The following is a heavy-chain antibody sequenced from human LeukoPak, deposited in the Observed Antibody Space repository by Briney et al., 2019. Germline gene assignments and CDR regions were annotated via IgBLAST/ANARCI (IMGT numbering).Heavy chain of an antibody. J-gene: IGHJ6*03. CDR3: ARELSAAAPYYMDV. V-gene: IGHV1-69*16. Sequence: SVTVSCKASGGTFGGYTISWVRQAPGQGLEWMGGIIPMLRSSTYAQSFQGRLTITTDESTTTVHMELRSLRSEDTAVYYCARELSAAAPYYMDVWGKGTTVTVSS. CDR2: IIPMLRSS. CDR1: GGTFGGYT. D-gene: IGHD6-25*01.